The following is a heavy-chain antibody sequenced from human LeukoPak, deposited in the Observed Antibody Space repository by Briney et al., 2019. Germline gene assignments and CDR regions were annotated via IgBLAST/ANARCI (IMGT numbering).Heavy chain of an antibody. CDR2: IKEDGSEK. CDR3: ARVYSRYQRYFQH. Sequence: GGSLRLSCEGTGFTFSRFWMNWVRQAPGQGLEWVANIKEDGSEKFYVDSVKGRFTISRDNAKNSLYLQMNSLRAEDTAVYYCARVYSRYQRYFQHWGQGTLVTVSS. CDR1: GFTFSRFW. V-gene: IGHV3-7*03. J-gene: IGHJ1*01. D-gene: IGHD3-9*01.